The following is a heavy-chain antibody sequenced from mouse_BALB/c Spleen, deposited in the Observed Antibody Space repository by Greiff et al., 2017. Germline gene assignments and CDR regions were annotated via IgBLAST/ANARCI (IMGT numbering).Heavy chain of an antibody. CDR1: GFTFSSYT. J-gene: IGHJ3*01. CDR2: ISSGGSYT. D-gene: IGHD2-4*01. CDR3: TGDDSWFAY. Sequence: VQLVESGGGLVKPGGSLKLSCAASGFTFSSYTMSWVRQTPEKRLEWVATISSGGSYTYYPDSVKGRFTISRDNAKNTLYLQMSSLKSEDTAMYYCTGDDSWFAYWGQGTLVTVSA. V-gene: IGHV5-6-4*01.